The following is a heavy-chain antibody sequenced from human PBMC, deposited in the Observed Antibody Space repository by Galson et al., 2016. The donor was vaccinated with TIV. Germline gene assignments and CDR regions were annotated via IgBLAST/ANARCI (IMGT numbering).Heavy chain of an antibody. J-gene: IGHJ4*01. CDR3: ARVRFCGPTSCYYYFGS. Sequence: SLRLSCAVSGFTFSSFWMHWVRQAPGKRLEWVSGISYDGTTATYADSVKGRFIISRDNAKNTMYLQLNSLRAEDTAVYYCARVRFCGPTSCYYYFGSWGHGNLVIVSS. V-gene: IGHV3-74*01. D-gene: IGHD2-2*01. CDR2: ISYDGTTA. CDR1: GFTFSSFW.